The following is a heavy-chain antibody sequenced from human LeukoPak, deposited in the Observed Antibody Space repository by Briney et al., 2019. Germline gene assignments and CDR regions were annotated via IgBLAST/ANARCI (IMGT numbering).Heavy chain of an antibody. D-gene: IGHD3-9*01. Sequence: KASETLSLTCAVYGVSFSGYYWSWIRQPPGKGLEWLGEINHSGSTNYNPSLKSRVTISVDTSKNQFSLKLSSVTAADTAVYYCARATYDILTGYYFDYWGQGTLVTVSS. CDR1: GVSFSGYY. CDR3: ARATYDILTGYYFDY. V-gene: IGHV4-34*01. CDR2: INHSGST. J-gene: IGHJ4*02.